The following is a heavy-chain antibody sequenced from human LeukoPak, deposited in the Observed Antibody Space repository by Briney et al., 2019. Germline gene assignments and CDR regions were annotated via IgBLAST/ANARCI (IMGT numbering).Heavy chain of an antibody. Sequence: GGSLRLSCAASGFSFSSYWMHWVRQAPGKGLVWVSRIKIDGKTNHADTVKGRFTISRDNAKNTVSLQMNSLRAEDTGVYYCARAPSEIGGYYPEYFRHWGQGTLVTVSS. CDR3: ARAPSEIGGYYPEYFRH. CDR2: IKIDGKT. D-gene: IGHD3-22*01. V-gene: IGHV3-74*01. J-gene: IGHJ1*01. CDR1: GFSFSSYW.